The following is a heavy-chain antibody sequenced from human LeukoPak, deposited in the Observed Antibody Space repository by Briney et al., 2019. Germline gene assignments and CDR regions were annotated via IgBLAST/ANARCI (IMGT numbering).Heavy chain of an antibody. CDR2: INHSGST. CDR1: GGSFSGYY. CDR3: ARAQYYYDSSGSFGY. V-gene: IGHV4-34*01. J-gene: IGHJ4*02. D-gene: IGHD3-22*01. Sequence: PSETLSLTCAVYGGSFSGYYWSWIRQPPGKGLEWIGEINHSGSTNYNPSLKSRVTISVVTSKNQFSLKLSSVTAADTAVYYCARAQYYYDSSGSFGYWGQGTLVTVSS.